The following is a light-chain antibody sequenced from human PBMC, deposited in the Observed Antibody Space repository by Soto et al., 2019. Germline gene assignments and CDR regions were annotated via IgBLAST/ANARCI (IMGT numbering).Light chain of an antibody. V-gene: IGKV1-5*01. CDR1: QSISSW. Sequence: EIPMTQSPAFVSASVGDRVTITCRASQSISSWLAWYQQKKGKAPKLLIYDASSLESGVPSRFSGSGSGTEFNLTISSLQPDDFATYYCQQYNSYSQTFGQGTKVDI. J-gene: IGKJ1*01. CDR2: DAS. CDR3: QQYNSYSQT.